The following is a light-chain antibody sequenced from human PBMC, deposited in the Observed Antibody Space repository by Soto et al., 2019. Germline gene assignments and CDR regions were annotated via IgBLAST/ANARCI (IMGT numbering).Light chain of an antibody. CDR1: QSVSSN. Sequence: EIVMTQSPATLSVSPGERATLSCRASQSVSSNLAWYPQKPGQAPMLLIYGASTRATGIPARFSGSGSGTEFTLTISSLQSEDFAVYYCQQYNSWSPWTCGQGTKLEIK. CDR2: GAS. J-gene: IGKJ2*02. CDR3: QQYNSWSPWT. V-gene: IGKV3-15*01.